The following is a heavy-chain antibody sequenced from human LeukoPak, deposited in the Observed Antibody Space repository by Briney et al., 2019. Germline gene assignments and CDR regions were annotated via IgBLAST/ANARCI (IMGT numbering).Heavy chain of an antibody. D-gene: IGHD5-24*01. V-gene: IGHV5-51*01. CDR2: IYHGDSDT. Sequence: GASLKISCTGSGNSITSYWIGWVRQMPGKGLELMGIIYHGDSDTRYSPSFQGHITITAAKTISTAYLQWSSLKASDTAMDYCARRQSRDGYVTFDYWGQGTLVTVSS. CDR1: GNSITSYW. J-gene: IGHJ4*02. CDR3: ARRQSRDGYVTFDY.